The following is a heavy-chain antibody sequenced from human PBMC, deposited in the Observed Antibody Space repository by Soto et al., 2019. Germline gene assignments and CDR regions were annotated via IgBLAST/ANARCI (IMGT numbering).Heavy chain of an antibody. J-gene: IGHJ6*02. CDR2: IIPIFGTA. D-gene: IGHD6-6*01. CDR3: ARTQIAAVGYYYGMDV. CDR1: GGTFSSYA. Sequence: SVKVSCKASGGTFSSYAISWVRQAPGQGLEWMGGIIPIFGTANYAQKFQGRVTITADESTSTAYMGLSSLRSEDTAVYYCARTQIAAVGYYYGMDVWGQGTTVTVSS. V-gene: IGHV1-69*13.